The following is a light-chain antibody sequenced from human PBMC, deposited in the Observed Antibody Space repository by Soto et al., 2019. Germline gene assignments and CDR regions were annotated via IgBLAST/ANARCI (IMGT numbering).Light chain of an antibody. CDR1: QGISTW. V-gene: IGKV1-12*01. CDR2: TSS. CDR3: QQANIFPFT. J-gene: IGKJ3*01. Sequence: IELTQSPSSVSASAGDRDTIACRASQGISTWLAWYQQKPGKAPKLLIYTSSNLQSGVPSRFRGSGSASDFTLNISSLQPEDFATYYCQQANIFPFTFGPGTKVDI.